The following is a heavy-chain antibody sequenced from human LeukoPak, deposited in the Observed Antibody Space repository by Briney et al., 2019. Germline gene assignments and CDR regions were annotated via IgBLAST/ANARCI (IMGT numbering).Heavy chain of an antibody. Sequence: PGGSLRLSCAASGFTFSSYAMHWVRQAPGKGLEWVAVISYDGSNKYYADSVKGRFTISRDNSKNTLYLQMNSLRAEDTAVYYCARGKLYYDSSGGYWGQGTLVTVSS. V-gene: IGHV3-30-3*01. J-gene: IGHJ4*02. D-gene: IGHD3-22*01. CDR2: ISYDGSNK. CDR3: ARGKLYYDSSGGY. CDR1: GFTFSSYA.